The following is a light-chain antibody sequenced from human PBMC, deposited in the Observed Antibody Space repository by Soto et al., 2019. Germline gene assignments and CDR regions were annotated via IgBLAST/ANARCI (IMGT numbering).Light chain of an antibody. CDR2: GAS. Sequence: ETVLTQSPGTLSLSPGERATLSCRASQTIRSNYLAWYRQTPGQAPRLLIYGASNRATGIADRFSGSGSGTDFTLIISTLQPDDFALYYCQQYGSSPWTFGQGTKVDIK. J-gene: IGKJ1*01. CDR3: QQYGSSPWT. CDR1: QTIRSNY. V-gene: IGKV3-20*01.